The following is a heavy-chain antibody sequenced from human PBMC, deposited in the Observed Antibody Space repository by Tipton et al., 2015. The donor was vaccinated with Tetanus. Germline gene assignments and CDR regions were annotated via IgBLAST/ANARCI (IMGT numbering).Heavy chain of an antibody. D-gene: IGHD3-10*01. CDR1: GYNFNLYW. J-gene: IGHJ5*02. Sequence: VQLVQSGAEVKKPGESLKISCQGSGYNFNLYWIAWVRQMPGKGLEWMGIIYPGDSDATYSPAFQGQVTISVDKSISTAYLQWSSLKASGTAFYFCARLPKHYSASGSTWGQGTLVTVSS. V-gene: IGHV5-51*01. CDR2: IYPGDSDA. CDR3: ARLPKHYSASGST.